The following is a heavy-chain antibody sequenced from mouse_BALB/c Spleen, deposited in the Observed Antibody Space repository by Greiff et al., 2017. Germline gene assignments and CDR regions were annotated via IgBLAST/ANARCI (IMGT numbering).Heavy chain of an antibody. D-gene: IGHD1-1*01. CDR2: IWRGGST. J-gene: IGHJ4*01. CDR1: GFSLTSYG. V-gene: IGHV2-5-1*01. CDR3: AKRGIYYYGSSSDYYAMDY. Sequence: VQLQQSGPSLVQPSQSLSITCTVSGFSLTSYGVHWVRQSPGKGLEWLGVIWRGGSTDYNAAFMSRLSITKDNSKSQVFFKMNSLQADDTAIYYCAKRGIYYYGSSSDYYAMDYWGQGTSVTVSS.